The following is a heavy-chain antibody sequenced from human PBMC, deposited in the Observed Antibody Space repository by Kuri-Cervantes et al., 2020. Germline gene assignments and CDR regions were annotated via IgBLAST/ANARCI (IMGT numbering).Heavy chain of an antibody. CDR2: ISGSGGST. J-gene: IGHJ4*02. CDR3: AKVRAWFGAIDY. D-gene: IGHD3-10*01. V-gene: IGHV3-23*01. Sequence: LSLTCATSGFTFSSYAMHWVRQAPGKGLEWVSAISGSGGSTYYADSVKGRFTISRDNSKNTLYLQMNSLRAEDTAVYYCAKVRAWFGAIDYWGQGTLVTVSS. CDR1: GFTFSSYA.